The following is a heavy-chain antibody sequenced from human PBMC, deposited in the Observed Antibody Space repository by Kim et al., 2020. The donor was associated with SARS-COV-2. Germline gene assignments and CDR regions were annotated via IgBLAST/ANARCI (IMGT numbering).Heavy chain of an antibody. Sequence: SVKVSCKASGGTFSSYAISWVRQAPGQGLEWMGRIIPILGIANYAQKFQGRVTITADKSTSTAYMELSSLRSEDTAVYYCARELPPQGYDILTGHYYYYYGMDGWGQGTTVTVSS. CDR1: GGTFSSYA. D-gene: IGHD3-9*01. CDR2: IIPILGIA. CDR3: ARELPPQGYDILTGHYYYYYGMDG. V-gene: IGHV1-69*04. J-gene: IGHJ6*02.